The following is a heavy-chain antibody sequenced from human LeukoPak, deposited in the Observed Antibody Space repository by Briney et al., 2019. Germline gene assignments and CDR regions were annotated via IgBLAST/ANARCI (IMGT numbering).Heavy chain of an antibody. D-gene: IGHD6-13*01. CDR1: GYSFTSYW. V-gene: IGHV5-51*01. CDR3: ARQGAAGKYYYYYMDV. J-gene: IGHJ6*03. CDR2: IYPGDSDT. Sequence: GESLKISCKGSGYSFTSYWIGWVRQMPGKGLEWMGIIYPGDSDTRYSPSFQGQVTISADKSISTAYLQWSSLKASDTAMYYCARQGAAGKYYYYYMDVWGKGTTDTVSS.